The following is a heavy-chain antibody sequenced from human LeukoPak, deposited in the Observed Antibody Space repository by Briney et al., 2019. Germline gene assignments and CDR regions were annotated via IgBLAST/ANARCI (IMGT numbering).Heavy chain of an antibody. V-gene: IGHV3-23*01. J-gene: IGHJ4*02. CDR3: AKDSEGADIVIVPAAF. CDR1: GFTFSSYA. Sequence: LGGSLRLSCAASGFTFSSYAMSWVRQAPGKGLEWVSAISGSGGSTYYADSVKGRFTISRDNSKNTLYLQMNSLRAEDTAVYYCAKDSEGADIVIVPAAFGGQGTLVTVSS. D-gene: IGHD2-2*01. CDR2: ISGSGGST.